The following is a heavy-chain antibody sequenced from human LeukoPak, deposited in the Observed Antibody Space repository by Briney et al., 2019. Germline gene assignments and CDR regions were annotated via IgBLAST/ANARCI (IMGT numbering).Heavy chain of an antibody. J-gene: IGHJ4*02. CDR1: GYTFTGYY. Sequence: EASVKVSCKASGYTFTGYYMHWVRQAPGQGLGWMGWVNPNSGGTNYAQKFQGRVTMTRDTSISTAYMELSRLRPDDTAVYYCARVYDFWSGYNYFDYWGQGTLVTVSS. CDR3: ARVYDFWSGYNYFDY. D-gene: IGHD3-3*01. CDR2: VNPNSGGT. V-gene: IGHV1-2*02.